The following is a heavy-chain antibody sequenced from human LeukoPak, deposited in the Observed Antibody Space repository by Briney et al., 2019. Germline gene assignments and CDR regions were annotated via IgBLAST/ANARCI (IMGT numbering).Heavy chain of an antibody. J-gene: IGHJ4*02. CDR2: INHSGST. D-gene: IGHD6-13*01. CDR1: GGSFSDYY. V-gene: IGHV4-34*01. Sequence: SETLSLTCGVRGGSFSDYYWSWIRQSPGVGLEWIGEINHSGSTNYNPSLKSRVTISVDTPKNQSSLKLSSLTAADTAVYYCARVGTYTSSWYRFKYFDYWGQGTLVTVSS. CDR3: ARVGTYTSSWYRFKYFDY.